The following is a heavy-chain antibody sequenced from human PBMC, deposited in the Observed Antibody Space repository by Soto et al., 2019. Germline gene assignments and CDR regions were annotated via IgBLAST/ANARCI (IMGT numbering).Heavy chain of an antibody. CDR1: GGSIDSDDYY. J-gene: IGHJ4*02. D-gene: IGHD2-2*01. Sequence: SETLSLTCTVSGGSIDSDDYYWTWVRQPPGKGLEWIGYIYSSGRTSYNPSLKSRVTMSVDTSKNQFSLKLSSVTAADTAVYYCARACSSNSCYDVFDYWGQGTLVTVYS. CDR3: ARACSSNSCYDVFDY. V-gene: IGHV4-30-4*01. CDR2: IYSSGRT.